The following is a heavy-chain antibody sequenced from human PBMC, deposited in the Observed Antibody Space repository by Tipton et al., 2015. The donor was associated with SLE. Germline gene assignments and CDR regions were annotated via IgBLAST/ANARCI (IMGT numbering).Heavy chain of an antibody. CDR2: IYTSGST. CDR3: ARDHPVAGPFDY. J-gene: IGHJ4*02. V-gene: IGHV4-4*07. CDR1: GGSISNYY. D-gene: IGHD6-19*01. Sequence: TLSLTCTVSGGSISNYYWSWIRQPAGKGLEWIGRIYTSGSTHYNPPLKSRVTMSVDTSKNQFSLKLSSVTAADTAVYYCARDHPVAGPFDYWGQGTLVTVSS.